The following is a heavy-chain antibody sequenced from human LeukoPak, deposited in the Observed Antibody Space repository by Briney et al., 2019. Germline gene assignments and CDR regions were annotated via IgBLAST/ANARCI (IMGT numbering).Heavy chain of an antibody. Sequence: GGSLRLSCAASGFTFSSYSMNWVRQAPGKGVEWVSSISSSSSYIYYADSVKGRFTISRDNAKNSLYLQMNSLRAEDTALYYCARGGDGYTNGDYWGQGTLVTVSS. J-gene: IGHJ4*02. D-gene: IGHD5-24*01. CDR3: ARGGDGYTNGDY. CDR1: GFTFSSYS. V-gene: IGHV3-21*04. CDR2: ISSSSSYI.